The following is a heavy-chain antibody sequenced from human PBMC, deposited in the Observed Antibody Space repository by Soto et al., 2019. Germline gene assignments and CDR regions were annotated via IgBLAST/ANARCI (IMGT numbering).Heavy chain of an antibody. CDR2: VRGDNGHT. CDR3: ARDLGYCRSGTCYREWFDP. D-gene: IGHD2-15*01. Sequence: QVQLVQSGAEVKKPGASVKVSCKASGYTFTTHGISWVRQVPGQGLEWMGWVRGDNGHTNYAQSPQGRVTMTTDTSTNTAYLELRSLRSDDTAVCYCARDLGYCRSGTCYREWFDPWGQGTLVTVSS. CDR1: GYTFTTHG. V-gene: IGHV1-18*01. J-gene: IGHJ5*02.